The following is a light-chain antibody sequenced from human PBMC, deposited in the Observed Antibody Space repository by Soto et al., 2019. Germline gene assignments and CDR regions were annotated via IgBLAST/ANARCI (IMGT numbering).Light chain of an antibody. Sequence: DIQMTQSPSSLSTSVGDRVTITCRASQAISIYLAWYQQKPGKVPKLLIYAASTLQSGVPSRFSGSGSETDFTLTISSLQPEDVATYYCQKYSGAPPAFGQGTKVEI. V-gene: IGKV1-27*01. J-gene: IGKJ1*01. CDR2: AAS. CDR1: QAISIY. CDR3: QKYSGAPPA.